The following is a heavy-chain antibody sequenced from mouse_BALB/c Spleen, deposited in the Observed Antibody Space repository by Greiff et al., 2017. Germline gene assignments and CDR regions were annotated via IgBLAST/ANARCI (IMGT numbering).Heavy chain of an antibody. V-gene: IGHV2-9*02. CDR1: GFSLTSYG. J-gene: IGHJ4*01. Sequence: VKLMESGPGLVAPSQSLSITCTVSGFSLTSYGVHWVRQPPGKGLEWLGVIWAGGSTNYNSALMSRLSISKDNSKSQVFLKMNSLQTDDTAMYYCARDDGYYDYAMDFWGQGTSVTVSS. CDR2: IWAGGST. CDR3: ARDDGYYDYAMDF. D-gene: IGHD2-3*01.